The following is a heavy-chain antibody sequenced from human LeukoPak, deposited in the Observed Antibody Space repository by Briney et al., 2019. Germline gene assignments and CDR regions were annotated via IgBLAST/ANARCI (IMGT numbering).Heavy chain of an antibody. V-gene: IGHV3-74*01. Sequence: GGSLRLSCAASGFTFNNYWMHWVRQVPGKGLMWVSRSNGDGSDTTYADSVKGRFTISRDNRKNTLYLQMNSLRAEDTAVYYCARTERGGFFDYWGQGALVTVPS. D-gene: IGHD2-21*02. CDR1: GFTFNNYW. J-gene: IGHJ4*02. CDR3: ARTERGGFFDY. CDR2: SNGDGSDT.